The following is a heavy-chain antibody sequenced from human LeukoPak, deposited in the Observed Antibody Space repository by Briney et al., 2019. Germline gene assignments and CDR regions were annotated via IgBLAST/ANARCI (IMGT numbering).Heavy chain of an antibody. D-gene: IGHD3-10*01. CDR2: ISWNSGSI. J-gene: IGHJ5*02. CDR3: AKADVSSAFGEYPTPFDP. Sequence: GGPLRLSCAASGFTFDDYAMHWVRQAPGKGLEWVSGISWNSGSIGYADSVKGRFTISRDNAKNSLYLQMNSLRAEDTALYYCAKADVSSAFGEYPTPFDPWGQGTLVTVSS. CDR1: GFTFDDYA. V-gene: IGHV3-9*01.